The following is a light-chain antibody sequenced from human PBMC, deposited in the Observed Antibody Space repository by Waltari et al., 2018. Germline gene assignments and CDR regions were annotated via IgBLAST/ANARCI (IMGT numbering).Light chain of an antibody. Sequence: QSVLTQPPSASGTPGQRVTISCSGSISNLGTNYVYWYQQFPGTAPKLLIQRNNQRPAGVPDRFSGSESGTSASLAISGLRSEDEADYYCASWDDSLSVGVFGGGTKLTVL. CDR2: RNN. J-gene: IGLJ3*02. CDR1: ISNLGTNY. V-gene: IGLV1-47*01. CDR3: ASWDDSLSVGV.